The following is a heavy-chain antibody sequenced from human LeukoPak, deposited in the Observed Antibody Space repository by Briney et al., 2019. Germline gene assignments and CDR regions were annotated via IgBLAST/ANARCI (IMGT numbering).Heavy chain of an antibody. D-gene: IGHD1-26*01. Sequence: SETLSLTCTVSGGSISSSSYYWGWIRQPPGKGLEWIGSIYYSGSTYYNPSLKSRVTVSVDTSKNQFSLKLSFVTAADTAVYYCASWGGSYDYYYYGMDVWGQGTTVTVSS. CDR3: ASWGGSYDYYYYGMDV. CDR1: GGSISSSSYY. J-gene: IGHJ6*02. V-gene: IGHV4-39*01. CDR2: IYYSGST.